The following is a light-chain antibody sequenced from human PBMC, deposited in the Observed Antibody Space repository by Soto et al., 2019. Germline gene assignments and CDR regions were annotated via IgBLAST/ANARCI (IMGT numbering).Light chain of an antibody. Sequence: QSALTQPASVSGSPGQSITISCTGTSSDIGGYNYVSWYQHHPGKAPKVMIYEVTNRPSGVSDRFSGSKSGSTASLTSSGLQAEDEADYYCCSYAGSSRAFGGGTKVTVL. V-gene: IGLV2-14*01. J-gene: IGLJ2*01. CDR3: CSYAGSSRA. CDR1: SSDIGGYNY. CDR2: EVT.